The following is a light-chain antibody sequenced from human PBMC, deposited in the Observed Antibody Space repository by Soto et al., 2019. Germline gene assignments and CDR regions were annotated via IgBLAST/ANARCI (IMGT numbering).Light chain of an antibody. CDR3: SSYSGAYTLVV. J-gene: IGLJ2*01. Sequence: QSVLTQPPSASGSPGQSVTISCTGTSSDVGAYNYVSWYQQHPGKAPRLVIYEVTKRPSGVPERFSGSKSGNTASLTVSALQADDEADYYCSSYSGAYTLVVFGGGTQLTV. V-gene: IGLV2-8*01. CDR2: EVT. CDR1: SSDVGAYNY.